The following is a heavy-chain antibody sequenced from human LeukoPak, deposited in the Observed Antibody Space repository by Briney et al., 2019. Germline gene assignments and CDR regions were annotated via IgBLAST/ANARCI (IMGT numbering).Heavy chain of an antibody. CDR1: GFTFSSYS. V-gene: IGHV3-21*01. Sequence: GGSLRLSCAASGFTFSSYSMNWVRQAPGKGLEWVSSIHSSSNFIYYADSVKGRFTISRDNAKNSLYLQMNSLRAEDTAVYYCARDQVSSWPYYYYYMDFWGKGTTVTISS. J-gene: IGHJ6*03. CDR2: IHSSSNFI. CDR3: ARDQVSSWPYYYYYMDF. D-gene: IGHD6-13*01.